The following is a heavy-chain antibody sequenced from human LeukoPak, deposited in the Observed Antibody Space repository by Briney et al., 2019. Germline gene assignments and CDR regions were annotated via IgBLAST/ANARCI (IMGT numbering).Heavy chain of an antibody. CDR3: ARVSGYDWESFYDY. D-gene: IGHD5-12*01. CDR1: GGSISSYY. Sequence: SETLSLTCTVSGGSISSYYWTWIRQPPGKGLEWIGYIYYSGSTNYNPSLKSRVTISVDTSKNQFSLKLSSVTAADTAVYYCARVSGYDWESFYDYWGQGTLVTVSS. V-gene: IGHV4-59*01. J-gene: IGHJ4*02. CDR2: IYYSGST.